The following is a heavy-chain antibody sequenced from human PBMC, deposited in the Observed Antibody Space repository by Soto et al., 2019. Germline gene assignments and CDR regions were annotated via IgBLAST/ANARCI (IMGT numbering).Heavy chain of an antibody. CDR2: IIPIFGTT. J-gene: IGHJ4*02. D-gene: IGHD4-4*01. V-gene: IGHV1-69*13. CDR3: ARNRLQLGPRFDY. Sequence: AASVRVSCKASGGTFSSYAISWVRQAPGQGLEWMGGIIPIFGTTNYAQKFQGRVTITADESTSTAYMELSSLRSEDTAVYYCARNRLQLGPRFDYWGQGTLVTVSS. CDR1: GGTFSSYA.